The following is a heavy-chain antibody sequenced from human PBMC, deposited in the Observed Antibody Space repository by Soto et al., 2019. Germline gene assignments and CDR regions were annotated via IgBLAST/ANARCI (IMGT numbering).Heavy chain of an antibody. Sequence: QLQLQESGPGVLKPSETLSLTCSVSGDSITSSRYYWGWIRQSPQTGLEWIGSSYYSGSTFYNPYLKSRVTVYVDTSNNKFSLKLTSVIAADTSLYFCARQTASILRQGDLDYWGQGTLVTVSS. CDR2: SYYSGST. CDR1: GDSITSSRYY. V-gene: IGHV4-39*01. D-gene: IGHD1-26*01. CDR3: ARQTASILRQGDLDY. J-gene: IGHJ4*02.